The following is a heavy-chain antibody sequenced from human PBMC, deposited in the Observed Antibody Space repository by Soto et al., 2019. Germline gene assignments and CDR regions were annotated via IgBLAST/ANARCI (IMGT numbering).Heavy chain of an antibody. Sequence: QVQLVESGGGVVQPGRSLRLSCAASGFTVSSYGLHWVRQPPGKGLEWLAFISYDGSDKFYADSVKGRFTISRDSSKNTLYLQLNGLRAEDTAVYYCARVLGGFPIFYFWVQGTLVTVSS. CDR3: ARVLGGFPIFYF. J-gene: IGHJ4*02. V-gene: IGHV3-30-3*01. CDR2: ISYDGSDK. CDR1: GFTVSSYG. D-gene: IGHD2-15*01.